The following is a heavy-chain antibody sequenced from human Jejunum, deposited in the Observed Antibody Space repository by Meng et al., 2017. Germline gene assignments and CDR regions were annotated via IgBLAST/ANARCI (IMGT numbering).Heavy chain of an antibody. Sequence: GGSLRLSCAASGFIFSSSGMNWVRQAPGKGLEWVSSISSSARNTYYADSVMGRFTISRDNSKNTVYLQMTSLRVEDTAVYYCAKDPDDLDSWGQGTLVTVSS. V-gene: IGHV3-23*01. CDR2: ISSSARNT. J-gene: IGHJ4*02. CDR3: AKDPDDLDS. CDR1: GFIFSSSG.